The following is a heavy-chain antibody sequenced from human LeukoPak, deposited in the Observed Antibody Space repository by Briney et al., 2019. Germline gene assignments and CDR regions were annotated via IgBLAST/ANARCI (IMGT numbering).Heavy chain of an antibody. CDR2: INRDGSST. CDR3: AGPFYYGSGGHPFDY. V-gene: IGHV3-74*01. Sequence: GGSVRLSCAASGFTFSIYWMHWVRQTPGKALVGLSRINRDGSSTRYADSVRRRFTISRDNDKNTLYLQMNSLRAEDTAVYYCAGPFYYGSGGHPFDYWGQGTLVTVSS. D-gene: IGHD3-22*01. J-gene: IGHJ4*02. CDR1: GFTFSIYW.